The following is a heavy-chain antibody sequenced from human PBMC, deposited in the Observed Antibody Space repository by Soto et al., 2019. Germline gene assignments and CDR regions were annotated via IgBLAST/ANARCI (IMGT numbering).Heavy chain of an antibody. V-gene: IGHV3-9*01. CDR3: AKAVGSYVNFDH. CDR1: GFTFDHYA. Sequence: EVQLVESGGGLVQPGRSLRLSCAASGFTFDHYAMHWVRQAPGKGLEWVSRISWNSGSIGYADSVKGRFTISRDNAKNSLYLQMSSLRAKDTALYYCAKAVGSYVNFDHWGQVTLVTVSS. D-gene: IGHD1-26*01. CDR2: ISWNSGSI. J-gene: IGHJ4*02.